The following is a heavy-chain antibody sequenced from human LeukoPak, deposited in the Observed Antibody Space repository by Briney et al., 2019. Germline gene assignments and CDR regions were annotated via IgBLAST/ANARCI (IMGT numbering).Heavy chain of an antibody. CDR1: GGSFSGYY. CDR2: INHSGST. J-gene: IGHJ4*02. Sequence: KTSETLSLTCAVYGGSFSGYYWSWIRQPPGKGLEWIGEINHSGSTNYNPSLKSRVTISVDTSKNQFSLKLSSVTAADAAVYYCVMVRGVIPRWGQGTLVTVSS. D-gene: IGHD3-10*01. CDR3: VMVRGVIPR. V-gene: IGHV4-34*01.